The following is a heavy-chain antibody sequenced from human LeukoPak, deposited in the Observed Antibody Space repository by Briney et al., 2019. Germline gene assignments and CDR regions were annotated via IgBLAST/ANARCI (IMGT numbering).Heavy chain of an antibody. D-gene: IGHD3-22*01. CDR1: GFTFSSYA. CDR3: ARTPNYYDSSGYYLTGFDP. Sequence: PGRSLRLSCAASGFTFSSYAMHWVRQAPGKGLEWVAVISYDGSNKYYADSVKGRFTISRDNAKNSLYLQMNSLRAEDTAVYYCARTPNYYDSSGYYLTGFDPWGQGTLVTVSS. J-gene: IGHJ5*02. V-gene: IGHV3-30*04. CDR2: ISYDGSNK.